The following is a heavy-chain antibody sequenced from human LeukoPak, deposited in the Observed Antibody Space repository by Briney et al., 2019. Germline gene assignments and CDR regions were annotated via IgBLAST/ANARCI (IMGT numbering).Heavy chain of an antibody. CDR1: GFTFSSYS. CDR2: ISSSSSYI. D-gene: IGHD3-22*01. V-gene: IGHV3-21*01. J-gene: IGHJ4*02. CDR3: ASSSTPDSGYSYY. Sequence: GGSLRLSCAVSGFTFSSYSMNWVRQAPGKGLEWVSSISSSSSYIYYADSVKGRFTISRDNAKNSLYLQMNSLRAEDTAVYYCASSSTPDSGYSYYWGQGTLVTVSS.